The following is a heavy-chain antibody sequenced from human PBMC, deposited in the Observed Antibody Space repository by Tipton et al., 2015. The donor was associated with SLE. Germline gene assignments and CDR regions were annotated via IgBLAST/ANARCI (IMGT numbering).Heavy chain of an antibody. Sequence: TLSLTCAVYGGSFSGYYWSWIRQPPGKGLEWIGEINHSGSTNYNPSLKSRATISVDTSKNQFSLKLSSVTAADTAVYYCARVTMVQGVTPDYWGQGTLVTVSS. D-gene: IGHD3-10*01. J-gene: IGHJ4*02. V-gene: IGHV4-34*01. CDR2: INHSGST. CDR1: GGSFSGYY. CDR3: ARVTMVQGVTPDY.